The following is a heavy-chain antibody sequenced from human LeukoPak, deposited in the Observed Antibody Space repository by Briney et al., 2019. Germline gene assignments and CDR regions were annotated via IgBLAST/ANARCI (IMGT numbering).Heavy chain of an antibody. J-gene: IGHJ4*02. V-gene: IGHV3-23*01. CDR3: AKVGVGATTPPVY. CDR1: GFTFSSYA. Sequence: GGSLRLSCAASGFTFSSYAMSWVRQAQGKGLEWVSAISGSGGSTYYADSVKGRFTISRDNSKNTLYLQMNSLRAEDTAVYYCAKVGVGATTPPVYWGQGTLVTVSS. CDR2: ISGSGGST. D-gene: IGHD1-26*01.